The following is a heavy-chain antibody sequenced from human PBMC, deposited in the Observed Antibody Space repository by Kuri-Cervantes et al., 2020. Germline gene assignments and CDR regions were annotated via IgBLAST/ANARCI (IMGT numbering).Heavy chain of an antibody. CDR1: GFTFNSYS. CDR2: IKSKTDGGTT. J-gene: IGHJ2*01. CDR3: TTTYYYDSSGYYYDWYFDL. Sequence: GESLKISCAASGFTFNSYSMNWVRQAPGKGLEWVGRIKSKTDGGTTDYAAPVKGRFTISRDDSKHTLYLQMNSLKTEDTAVYYCTTTYYYDSSGYYYDWYFDLWGRGTLVTVSS. D-gene: IGHD3-22*01. V-gene: IGHV3-15*01.